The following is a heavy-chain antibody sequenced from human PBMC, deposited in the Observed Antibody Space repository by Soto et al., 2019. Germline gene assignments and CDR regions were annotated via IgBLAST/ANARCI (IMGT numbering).Heavy chain of an antibody. V-gene: IGHV1-2*02. CDR3: AREYTYYDILTGYSPPYYYYGMDV. CDR2: INPNSGGT. J-gene: IGHJ6*02. Sequence: ASVKVSCKASGYTFTGYYMHWVRQAPGQGLEWMGWINPNSGGTNYAQKFQGRVTMTRDTSISTAYMELSRLRSDDTAVYYCAREYTYYDILTGYSPPYYYYGMDVWGQGTTVTVSS. D-gene: IGHD3-9*01. CDR1: GYTFTGYY.